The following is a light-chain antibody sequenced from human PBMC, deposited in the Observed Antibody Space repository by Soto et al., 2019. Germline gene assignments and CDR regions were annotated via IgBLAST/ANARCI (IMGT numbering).Light chain of an antibody. CDR1: QSVSSN. CDR3: HQYGSSPAT. V-gene: IGKV3-15*01. J-gene: IGKJ1*01. Sequence: ELVMTQSPATLSVSPGERATLSCRASQSVSSNLTWYQQKPGQAPRLLIYGASTRATGIPARFSGSGSGTDFTLTISRLEPEDFAVYYCHQYGSSPATLGQGTKVDIK. CDR2: GAS.